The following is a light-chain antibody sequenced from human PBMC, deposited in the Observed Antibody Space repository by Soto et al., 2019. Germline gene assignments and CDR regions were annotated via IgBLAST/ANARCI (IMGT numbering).Light chain of an antibody. CDR2: KAS. J-gene: IGKJ1*01. CDR3: QHYNSYSEA. CDR1: QSVSGW. V-gene: IGKV1-5*03. Sequence: DIQMTKSPSTLSASVGDTVTVTCRASQSVSGWLAWYQQKPGKAPKLLIYKASTLKSGVPSRFSGSGSGTEFTLTISSLQPDDFATYYCQHYNSYSEAFGQGTKVDIK.